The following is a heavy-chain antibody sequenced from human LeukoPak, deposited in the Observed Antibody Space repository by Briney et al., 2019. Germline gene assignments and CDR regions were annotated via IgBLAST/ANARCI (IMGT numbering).Heavy chain of an antibody. CDR1: RYSISRARY. D-gene: IGHD2-2*01. J-gene: IGHJ4*02. Sequence: LETLSLTCALSRYSISRARYWGWIPQPPGKGLEWIGSFYHSGTTYYNPSLKSRLTLSVDTSNNQFSLNLRSVSAADTAVYYCARSLSTAGIDFWGEGTVVTVSS. V-gene: IGHV4-38-2*01. CDR3: ARSLSTAGIDF. CDR2: FYHSGTT.